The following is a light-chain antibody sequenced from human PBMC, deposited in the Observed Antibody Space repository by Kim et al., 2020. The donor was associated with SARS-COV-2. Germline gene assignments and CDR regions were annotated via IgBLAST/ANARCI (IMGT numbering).Light chain of an antibody. Sequence: QSVLTQPPSVSGAPGQRVTISCTGSHSNIGAGYDVHWYQQLPRTAPKLLIFGNTNRSSGVPDRFSGSKSGTSASLAISGLQAEDEADYFCQSYDSSLSVWVFGGGTQLTVL. CDR3: QSYDSSLSVWV. CDR2: GNT. V-gene: IGLV1-40*01. CDR1: HSNIGAGYD. J-gene: IGLJ3*02.